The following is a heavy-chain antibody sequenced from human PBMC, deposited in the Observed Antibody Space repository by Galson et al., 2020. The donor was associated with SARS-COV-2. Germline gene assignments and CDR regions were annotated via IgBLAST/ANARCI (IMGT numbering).Heavy chain of an antibody. Sequence: GESLKISCRGSGYSFTNSWIAWVRQMPGKGLEWMGNIYPGAPDTRYSPSFQGQVTISADKSINTAYLQWSSLKASDTAMYYCARGRDGYRSPFDYWGQGSLVTVSS. D-gene: IGHD5-12*01. V-gene: IGHV5-51*01. CDR2: IYPGAPDT. J-gene: IGHJ4*02. CDR1: GYSFTNSW. CDR3: ARGRDGYRSPFDY.